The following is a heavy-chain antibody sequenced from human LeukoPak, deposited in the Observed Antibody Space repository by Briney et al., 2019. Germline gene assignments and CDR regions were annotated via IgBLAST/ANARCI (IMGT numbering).Heavy chain of an antibody. CDR1: GFTFSSYA. CDR2: ISGSGGST. CDR3: AKEAWTVLPEGYNWFDP. Sequence: GGSLRLSCAASGFTFSSYAMRWVRQAPGKGLEWVSAISGSGGSTYYADSVKGRFTISRDNSKNTLYLQMNSLRAEDTAVYYCAKEAWTVLPEGYNWFDPWGQGTLVTVSS. D-gene: IGHD3-10*01. J-gene: IGHJ5*02. V-gene: IGHV3-23*01.